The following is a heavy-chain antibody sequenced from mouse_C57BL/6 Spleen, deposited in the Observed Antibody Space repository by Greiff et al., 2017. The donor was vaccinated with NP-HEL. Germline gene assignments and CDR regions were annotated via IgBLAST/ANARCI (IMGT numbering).Heavy chain of an antibody. CDR2: SRNKANDYTT. Sequence: EVMLVESGGGLVQSGRSLRLSCATSGFTFSDFYMEWVRQAPGKGLEWIAASRNKANDYTTEYSASVKGRFIVSRDTYPSILYLQMNALRAEDTAIYDCARGDCWDYYAMDYWGQGASVTVSS. V-gene: IGHV7-1*01. CDR3: ARGDCWDYYAMDY. J-gene: IGHJ4*01. CDR1: GFTFSDFY.